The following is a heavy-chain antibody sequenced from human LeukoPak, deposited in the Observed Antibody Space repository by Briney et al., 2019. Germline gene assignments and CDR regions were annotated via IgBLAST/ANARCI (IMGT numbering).Heavy chain of an antibody. CDR2: INHSGST. D-gene: IGHD4-17*01. J-gene: IGHJ4*02. V-gene: IGHV4-34*09. CDR1: GGSFSGYY. Sequence: PSETLSLTCAVYGGSFSGYYWSWIRQPPGKGLEWIGEINHSGSTNYNPSLKSRLTISLDTSKNQFSLRLNSVTAADTAVYYCASHYGDSPFDYWGQGTLVTVSS. CDR3: ASHYGDSPFDY.